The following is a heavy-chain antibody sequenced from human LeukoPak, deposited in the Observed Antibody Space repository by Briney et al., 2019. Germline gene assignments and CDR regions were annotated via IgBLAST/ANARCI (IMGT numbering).Heavy chain of an antibody. Sequence: SGGSLRLSCAASGFTFSSYSMNWVRQAPGKGLEWVSSISSSSSYIYYADSVKGRSTISRDNAKNSLYLQMNSLRAEDTAVYYCARDYRYQLLCGMDVWGQGTTVTVSS. V-gene: IGHV3-21*01. J-gene: IGHJ6*02. D-gene: IGHD2-2*01. CDR3: ARDYRYQLLCGMDV. CDR1: GFTFSSYS. CDR2: ISSSSSYI.